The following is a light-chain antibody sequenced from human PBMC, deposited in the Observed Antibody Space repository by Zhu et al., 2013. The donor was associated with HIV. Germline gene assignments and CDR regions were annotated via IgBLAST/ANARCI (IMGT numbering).Light chain of an antibody. CDR3: GTWDSSLSVHVL. CDR1: RSDIGSNF. Sequence: HSVLTQPPSVSATPGQRVTISCSASRSDIGSNFISWYQQLPATAPRLVIYDNDKRPSVIPDRFSGSKSGTTHTLAITDLQSGDEAYYYCGTWDSSLSVHVLFGGGTKLTVL. CDR2: DND. V-gene: IGLV1-51*01. J-gene: IGLJ2*01.